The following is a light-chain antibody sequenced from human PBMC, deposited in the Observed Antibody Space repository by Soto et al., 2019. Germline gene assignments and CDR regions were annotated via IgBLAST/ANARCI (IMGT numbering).Light chain of an antibody. CDR2: AAS. J-gene: IGKJ1*01. CDR3: QQYGNSPPT. V-gene: IGKV3-20*01. CDR1: QSVSSSY. Sequence: EIVLTQSPGTLSLSPGERATLSCRASQSVSSSYLAWYQQKPGQAPRLLIYAASSRATGIPDRFSGSGSGTDFTLTISRLEPEDFAVYYCQQYGNSPPTFGQGTKVEIK.